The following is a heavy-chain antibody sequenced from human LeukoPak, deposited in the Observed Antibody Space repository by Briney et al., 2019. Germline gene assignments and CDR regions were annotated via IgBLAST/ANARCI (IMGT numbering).Heavy chain of an antibody. CDR1: GFTFSSYS. D-gene: IGHD4-11*01. CDR2: ISSGSGTI. J-gene: IGHJ4*02. Sequence: GGSLRLSCAASGFTFSSYSMNWGRQPPGKGLEWVSKISSGSGTIYYADSVKGRFTISRDNAKNSMYLQMNSLRDEDTAVYYCARYRNGFDYWGQGTLVTVSS. CDR3: ARYRNGFDY. V-gene: IGHV3-48*02.